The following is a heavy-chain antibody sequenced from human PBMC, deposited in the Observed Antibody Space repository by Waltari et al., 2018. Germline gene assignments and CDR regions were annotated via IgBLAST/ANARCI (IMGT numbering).Heavy chain of an antibody. Sequence: EVQLLESGGGLVQPGGSLRLSCAASGFTFISSAMSLVRQAPGKGLEWVSAISGSGGSTYYADSVKGRFTISRDNYKNTLYLQMNSLRAEDTAVYYCAKDRPGDYLYGYWGQGTLVTVSS. V-gene: IGHV3-23*01. CDR1: GFTFISSA. CDR3: AKDRPGDYLYGY. CDR2: ISGSGGST. J-gene: IGHJ4*02. D-gene: IGHD4-17*01.